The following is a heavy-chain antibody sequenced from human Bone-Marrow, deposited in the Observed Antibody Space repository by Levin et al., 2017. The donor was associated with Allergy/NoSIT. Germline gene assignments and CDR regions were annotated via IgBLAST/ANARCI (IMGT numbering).Heavy chain of an antibody. CDR1: GFIFSSYA. V-gene: IGHV3-30*04. D-gene: IGHD3-9*01. CDR2: ISDDVTNK. J-gene: IGHJ3*01. CDR3: ARDSGSFDF. Sequence: PGESLKISCAASGFIFSSYAMHWVRQAPGKGLEWVSAISDDVTNKHHTDSVEGRFTISRDNSKNTLYLQMNSLRPEDTALYFCARDSGSFDFWGLGTMVTVSS.